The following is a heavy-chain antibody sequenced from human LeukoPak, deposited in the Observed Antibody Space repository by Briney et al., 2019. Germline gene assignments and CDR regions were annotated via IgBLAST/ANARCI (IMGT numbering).Heavy chain of an antibody. CDR2: ISAYNGNT. J-gene: IGHJ4*02. CDR3: ARFTFWSGYYPFDY. CDR1: GYTFTSYG. Sequence: VASVKVSCEASGYTFTSYGISWVRQAPGQGLEWMGWISAYNGNTNYAQKLQGRVTMTTDTSTSTAYMEPRSLRSDDTAVYYCARFTFWSGYYPFDYWGQGTLATVSS. D-gene: IGHD3-3*01. V-gene: IGHV1-18*01.